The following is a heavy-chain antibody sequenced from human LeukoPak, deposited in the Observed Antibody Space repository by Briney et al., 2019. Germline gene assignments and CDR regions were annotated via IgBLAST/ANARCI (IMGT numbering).Heavy chain of an antibody. CDR1: AFTFDDYA. V-gene: IGHV3-9*01. CDR3: GKSASYSGSFSNWFDP. Sequence: GGSMRPSCAAFAFTFDDYAMRWVRQAPGEGLEWVSGISWISGNIDYADSVQGRFTSSRDNTNNSLYLEMNSLRAEDTALYYWGKSASYSGSFSNWFDPWGQGTLVTVSS. J-gene: IGHJ5*02. CDR2: ISWISGNI. D-gene: IGHD1-26*01.